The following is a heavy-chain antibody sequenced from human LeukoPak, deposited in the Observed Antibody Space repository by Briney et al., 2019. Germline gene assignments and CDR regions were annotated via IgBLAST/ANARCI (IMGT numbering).Heavy chain of an antibody. J-gene: IGHJ3*02. CDR1: GFTFSSYA. Sequence: GGSLRLSCAASGFTFSSYAMHWVRQAPGKGLEWVAVISYDGSNKYYADSVKGRFTISRDNSKNTLYLQMNSLRAEDTAVYYCARGNLLWFGDKAFDIWGQGTMVTVSS. V-gene: IGHV3-30-3*01. D-gene: IGHD3-10*01. CDR3: ARGNLLWFGDKAFDI. CDR2: ISYDGSNK.